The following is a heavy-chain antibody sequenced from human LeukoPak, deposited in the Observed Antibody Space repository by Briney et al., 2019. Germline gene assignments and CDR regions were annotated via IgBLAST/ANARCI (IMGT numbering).Heavy chain of an antibody. CDR2: IYHSGST. V-gene: IGHV4-30-2*01. D-gene: IGHD4-17*01. CDR1: GGSISSGGYS. J-gene: IGHJ5*02. CDR3: ARTYGDSGWFDP. Sequence: SETLSLTCAVSGGSISSGGYSWSWIRQPPGKGLEWIGYIYHSGSTYYNPSLKSRVTISVDRSKNQFSLKLSSVTAADTAVYYCARTYGDSGWFDPWGQGTLVTVSS.